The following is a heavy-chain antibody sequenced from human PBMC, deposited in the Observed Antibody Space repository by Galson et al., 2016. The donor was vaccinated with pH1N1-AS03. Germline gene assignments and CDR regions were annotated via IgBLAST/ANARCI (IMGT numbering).Heavy chain of an antibody. CDR2: IKQDGSET. D-gene: IGHD3-16*01. V-gene: IGHV3-7*03. J-gene: IGHJ4*02. Sequence: SLRLSCAASGLEFSYFWMTWVRQAPGKGPEWVANIKQDGSETHYVDSVKGRSTISRDNAKNSLYLQMNGLRVEDTAMYYCARGEMIGDDSWGQGTLVTVSS. CDR3: ARGEMIGDDS. CDR1: GLEFSYFW.